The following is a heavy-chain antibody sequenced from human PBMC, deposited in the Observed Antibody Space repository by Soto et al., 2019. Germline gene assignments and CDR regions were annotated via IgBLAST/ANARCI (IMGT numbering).Heavy chain of an antibody. CDR1: GFTFSSYD. CDR3: ARDTGSSSSFYVY. J-gene: IGHJ4*02. CDR2: IWYDGSNK. Sequence: QVQLVESGGGVVQPGRSLRLSCAASGFTFSSYDMHWVRQAPGKGLEWVAVIWYDGSNKYYADSVKGRFTISRDNSKNTLYLQMNSLRAEDTAVYYCARDTGSSSSFYVYWGQGTLVTVSS. V-gene: IGHV3-33*01. D-gene: IGHD6-6*01.